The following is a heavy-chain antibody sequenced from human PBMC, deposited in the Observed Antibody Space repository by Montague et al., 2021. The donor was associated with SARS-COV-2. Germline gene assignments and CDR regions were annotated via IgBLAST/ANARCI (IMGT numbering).Heavy chain of an antibody. CDR1: GFTFSSHA. CDR3: VRSFYCSSSSCSGSYYYGMDL. J-gene: IGHJ6*02. Sequence: SLRLSCAASGFTFSSHAMSWVRQAPGKGLEWVSAISGSGYSTYYVDSVKGRFTIPRDNSKSTLHLLMNSLRAEDTAVYYCVRSFYCSSSSCSGSYYYGMDLWGQETTVTVSS. D-gene: IGHD2-2*01. V-gene: IGHV3-23*01. CDR2: ISGSGYST.